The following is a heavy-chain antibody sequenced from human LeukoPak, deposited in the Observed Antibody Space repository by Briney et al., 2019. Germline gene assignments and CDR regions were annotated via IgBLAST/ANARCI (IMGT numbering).Heavy chain of an antibody. J-gene: IGHJ4*02. CDR2: ISYDGSNK. Sequence: PGGSLRLSCAASGFTFSSYGMHWVRQAPGKGLEWVAVISYDGSNKYYADSVKGRFTISGDNSKNTLYLQMNSLRAEDTAVYYCAKDPYDSSGYYYWGQGTLVTVSS. CDR3: AKDPYDSSGYYY. V-gene: IGHV3-30*18. CDR1: GFTFSSYG. D-gene: IGHD3-22*01.